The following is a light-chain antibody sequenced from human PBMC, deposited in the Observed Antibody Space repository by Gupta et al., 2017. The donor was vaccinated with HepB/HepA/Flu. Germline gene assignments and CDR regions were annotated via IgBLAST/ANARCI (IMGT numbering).Light chain of an antibody. V-gene: IGKV1-33*01. J-gene: IGKJ4*01. CDR1: QDISNY. Sequence: DIQRCLSPSPLSASVGDRVTITCQASQDISNYLNWYQQKPGNAPKLLIYDASNLETGVPSRFSGSGSGTAFTFTIRNLQPEEIETYYCQQYDNLRVTFGGGTKVEIK. CDR3: QQYDNLRVT. CDR2: DAS.